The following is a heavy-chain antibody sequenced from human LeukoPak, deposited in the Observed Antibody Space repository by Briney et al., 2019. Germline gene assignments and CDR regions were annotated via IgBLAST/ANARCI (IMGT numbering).Heavy chain of an antibody. J-gene: IGHJ6*02. CDR1: GYSFTSYW. D-gene: IGHD4-11*01. Sequence: GESLKISCKGPGYSFTSYWIGWVRQMPGKGLEWMGIIYPGDSDTRYSPSFQGQVTISADKSISTAYLQWSSLKASDTAMYYCARHVAHSNYLYYGMDVWGQGTTVTVSS. CDR3: ARHVAHSNYLYYGMDV. CDR2: IYPGDSDT. V-gene: IGHV5-51*01.